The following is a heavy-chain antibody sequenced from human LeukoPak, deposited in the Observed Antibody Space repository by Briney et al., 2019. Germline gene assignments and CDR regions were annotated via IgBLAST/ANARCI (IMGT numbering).Heavy chain of an antibody. Sequence: ASVKVSCKASGHTFTSYGISWVRQAPGQGLEWMGWISAYNGNTNYAQKLQGRVTMTTDTSTSTAYMELRSLRSDDTAVYYCAREYCSGGSCYSGYWGQGTLVTVSS. CDR1: GHTFTSYG. D-gene: IGHD2-15*01. J-gene: IGHJ4*02. CDR2: ISAYNGNT. CDR3: AREYCSGGSCYSGY. V-gene: IGHV1-18*01.